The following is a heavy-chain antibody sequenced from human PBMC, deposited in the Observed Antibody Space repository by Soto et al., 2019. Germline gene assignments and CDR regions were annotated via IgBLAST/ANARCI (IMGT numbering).Heavy chain of an antibody. J-gene: IGHJ3*02. D-gene: IGHD3-3*01. CDR1: GGTFSSYA. CDR3: ARGGRTDFWSGYPENDAFDI. Sequence: QVQLVQSGAEVQKPGSSVKVSCKASGGTFSSYAISWVRQAPGQGLEWMGGIIPIFGTANYAQKFQGRVTITADESTSTAYMELSSLRSEDTAVYYCARGGRTDFWSGYPENDAFDIWGQGTMVTVSS. V-gene: IGHV1-69*01. CDR2: IIPIFGTA.